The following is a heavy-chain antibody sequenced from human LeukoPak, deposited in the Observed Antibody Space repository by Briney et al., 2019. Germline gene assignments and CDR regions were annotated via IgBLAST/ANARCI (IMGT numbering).Heavy chain of an antibody. J-gene: IGHJ4*02. CDR1: GGSISSYY. Sequence: PSETLSLTCTVSGGSISSYYWIWIRQPPGKGLEGIGYIYYRGSTNYNPTLESRVTISVDTSKNQFALKLRSVADADTAVYYCAREGGYYGSGSYSAYYFDYWGQGTLVTVSS. V-gene: IGHV4-59*01. D-gene: IGHD3-10*01. CDR3: AREGGYYGSGSYSAYYFDY. CDR2: IYYRGST.